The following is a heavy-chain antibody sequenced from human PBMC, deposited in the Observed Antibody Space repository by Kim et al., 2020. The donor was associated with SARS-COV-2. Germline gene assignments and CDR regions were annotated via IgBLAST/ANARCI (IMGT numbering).Heavy chain of an antibody. V-gene: IGHV5-51*01. CDR3: ARRTYYDSGTSTWGFDH. D-gene: IGHD3-10*01. J-gene: IGHJ4*02. Sequence: SFQGQVTISADRSTSTAYLQWSSLKASDTAMYYCARRTYYDSGTSTWGFDHWGQGTLVTVSS.